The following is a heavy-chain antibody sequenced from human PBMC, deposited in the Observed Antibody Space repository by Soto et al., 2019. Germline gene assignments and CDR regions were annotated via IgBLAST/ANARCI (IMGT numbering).Heavy chain of an antibody. CDR3: ARGHSMDV. V-gene: IGHV3-48*02. J-gene: IGHJ6*02. CDR1: GFSFNTYS. Sequence: EVNLVESGGTLVQPGGSLRLSCAASGFSFNTYSMNWVRQAPGKGLEWISNIRRSSSTTDYADSVKGRFTISRDNAKNLLYLQMKSLRDEDTAVYYCARGHSMDVWGHGTTVTVSS. CDR2: IRRSSSTT.